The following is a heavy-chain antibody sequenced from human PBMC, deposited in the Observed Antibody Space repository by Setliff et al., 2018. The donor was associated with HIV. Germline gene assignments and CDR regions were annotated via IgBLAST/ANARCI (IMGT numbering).Heavy chain of an antibody. J-gene: IGHJ4*02. D-gene: IGHD3-10*01. CDR3: ARDGSGSYYKGFDY. V-gene: IGHV4-34*12. CDR2: IFHSGSS. Sequence: SETLSLTCAVYGGSFSGYSWSWIRQPPGKGLEWIGYIFHSGSSYYNPSLKSRVTISGDTSKNQFSLKLSSVTAADTAVYYCARDGSGSYYKGFDYWGQGTLVTVSS. CDR1: GGSFSGYS.